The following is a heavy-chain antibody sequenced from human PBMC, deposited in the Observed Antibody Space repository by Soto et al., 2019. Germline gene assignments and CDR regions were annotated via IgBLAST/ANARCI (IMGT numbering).Heavy chain of an antibody. CDR2: INQDGSEK. J-gene: IGHJ4*02. CDR1: GFTSAYDY. CDR3: ARDQRYFDY. V-gene: IGHV3-7*01. Sequence: EVQLVESGGGLVQPGGSLRLSCVASGFTSAYDYMSWVRQAPGKGLEWVANINQDGSEKYYVDSVKSRFTISRDNAKNAVYLHMNSLRAEDTAVYYCARDQRYFDYWGQGILAIVSS.